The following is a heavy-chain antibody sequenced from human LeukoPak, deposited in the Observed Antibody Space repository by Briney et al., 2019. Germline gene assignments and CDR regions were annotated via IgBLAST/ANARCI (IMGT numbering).Heavy chain of an antibody. D-gene: IGHD3-10*01. CDR3: AKIPPPYGSGTNFDY. CDR2: ISGSGGST. CDR1: EFTFSSYA. Sequence: GGSLRLSCAASEFTFSSYAMRWVRQAPGKGLEWVSVISGSGGSTCYADSVKGRFTISRDNSKNSLYLQMNSLRAEDTAVYYCAKIPPPYGSGTNFDYWGQGTLVTVSS. J-gene: IGHJ4*02. V-gene: IGHV3-23*01.